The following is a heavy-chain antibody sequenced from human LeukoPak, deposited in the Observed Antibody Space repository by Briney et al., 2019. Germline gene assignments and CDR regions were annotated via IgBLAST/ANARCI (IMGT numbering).Heavy chain of an antibody. J-gene: IGHJ4*02. CDR2: ISAYNGNT. V-gene: IGHV1-18*01. D-gene: IGHD6-13*01. CDR3: ARVYSSSWYGGVDY. CDR1: GYTFTSYG. Sequence: ASVKVSCTASGYTFTSYGISWVRQAPGQGLEWMGWISAYNGNTNYAQKLQGRVTMTTDTSTSTAYMELRSLRSDDTAVYYCARVYSSSWYGGVDYWGQGTLVTVSS.